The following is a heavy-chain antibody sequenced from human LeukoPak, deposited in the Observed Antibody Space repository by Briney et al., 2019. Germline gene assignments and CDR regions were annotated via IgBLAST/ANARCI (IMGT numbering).Heavy chain of an antibody. V-gene: IGHV3-72*01. CDR3: ARVPIGYYLFDH. CDR2: ARNRVNNYII. Sequence: PGGSLRLSCAASGFIFSDHYMDWARQAPGKGLEWVGRARNRVNNYIIEYAASVKGRFTISRDDSKNSPYLQMNGLKTEDTAVYYCARVPIGYYLFDHWGLGTLVTVSS. J-gene: IGHJ4*02. CDR1: GFIFSDHY. D-gene: IGHD3-22*01.